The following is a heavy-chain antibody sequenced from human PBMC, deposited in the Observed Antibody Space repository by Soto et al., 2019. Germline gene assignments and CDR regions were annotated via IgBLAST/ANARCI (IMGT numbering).Heavy chain of an antibody. J-gene: IGHJ5*02. CDR3: ASAPYNWSYLTFDP. CDR1: GDSISSYY. D-gene: IGHD1-7*01. Sequence: QVQLQESCPGLVKPSETLSLTCTVSGDSISSYYWSWIRQPAGKGLEWIGRIYTSGSTNYNPSLKSRVTMSVYTSKNQFSLKLSSVTAADTAVYYCASAPYNWSYLTFDPWGQGTLVTVSS. CDR2: IYTSGST. V-gene: IGHV4-4*07.